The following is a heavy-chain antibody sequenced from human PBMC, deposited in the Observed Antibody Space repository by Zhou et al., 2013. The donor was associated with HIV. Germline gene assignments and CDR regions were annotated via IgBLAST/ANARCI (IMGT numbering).Heavy chain of an antibody. CDR1: GVSFSNYA. D-gene: IGHD1-1*01. CDR2: ISAYNGNT. V-gene: IGHV1-18*01. CDR3: ARGWNEGVDDYYYYMDV. Sequence: QVRLMQSGAEVKKPGSSVKISCKASGVSFSNYAVNWVRQAPGQGLEWMGWISAYNGNTNYAQKLQGRVTMTTDTSTSTAYMELRSLRSDDTAVYYCARGWNEGVDDYYYYMDVWGKGTTVTVSS. J-gene: IGHJ6*03.